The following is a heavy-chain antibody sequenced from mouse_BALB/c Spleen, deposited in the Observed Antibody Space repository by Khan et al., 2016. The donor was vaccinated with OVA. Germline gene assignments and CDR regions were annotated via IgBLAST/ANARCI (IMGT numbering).Heavy chain of an antibody. D-gene: IGHD3-3*01. J-gene: IGHJ4*01. CDR1: VYTFTEYT. CDR2: INPKNGVT. V-gene: IGHV1-18*01. Sequence: EVQLQQSGPELVKPGASVKISCKTSVYTFTEYTLHWVKQSHGKSLEWIGVINPKNGVTSYNQKFKGKATLTVDKSSSTAYMEFRSLTSEDSAVYYCARDAGRYWGQGTSVTVSS. CDR3: ARDAGRY.